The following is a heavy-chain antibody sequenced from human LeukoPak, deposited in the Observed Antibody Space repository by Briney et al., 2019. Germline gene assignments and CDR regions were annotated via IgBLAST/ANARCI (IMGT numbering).Heavy chain of an antibody. CDR3: AKDQSSGYLTPFDY. D-gene: IGHD3-22*01. CDR1: GFTFSSYW. V-gene: IGHV3-7*03. J-gene: IGHJ4*02. CDR2: IKQDGSEK. Sequence: PGGSLRLSCAASGFTFSSYWMSWVRQAPGKGLEWVANIKQDGSEKYYVDSVKGRFTISRDNAKNSLYLQMNSLRAEDTAVYYCAKDQSSGYLTPFDYWGQGTLVTVSS.